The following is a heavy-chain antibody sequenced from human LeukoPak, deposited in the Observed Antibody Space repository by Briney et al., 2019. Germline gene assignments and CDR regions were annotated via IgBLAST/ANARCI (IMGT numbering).Heavy chain of an antibody. V-gene: IGHV3-7*01. J-gene: IGHJ4*02. CDR1: GFTFSNYW. CDR2: TNADGSDK. D-gene: IGHD6-19*01. CDR3: AGDDPSAWYGD. Sequence: GGSLRLSCAASGFTFSNYWMTWVRQAPGKGLEWVANTNADGSDKYYLGSVKGRFTISRDNAKNSLYLQMNNLRVEDTAVYYCAGDDPSAWYGDWGQGTLVTVSS.